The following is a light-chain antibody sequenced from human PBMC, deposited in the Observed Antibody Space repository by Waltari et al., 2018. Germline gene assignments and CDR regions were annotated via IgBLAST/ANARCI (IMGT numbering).Light chain of an antibody. Sequence: IQMNQSPSAVCASVGDRVTISCRASQNIYSKVAWYQQKPGTAPKLLIYTASSLQSGIPSRFSGSASRTDFTLTLNSLEPEDSAPYSCQQYYAHPRTFGQGTKVEIK. CDR3: QQYYAHPRT. V-gene: IGKV1-6*01. CDR2: TAS. CDR1: QNIYSK. J-gene: IGKJ1*01.